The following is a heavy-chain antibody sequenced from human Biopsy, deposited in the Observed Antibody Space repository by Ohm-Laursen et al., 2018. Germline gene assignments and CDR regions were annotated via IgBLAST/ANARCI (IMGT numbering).Heavy chain of an antibody. V-gene: IGHV1-24*01. CDR1: GYSLTELY. D-gene: IGHD1-26*01. J-gene: IGHJ4*02. CDR3: ARDALGGGSYRFFY. CDR2: FAPENGRI. Sequence: ASSVKVSCKVSGYSLTELYMHWVRQAPGQGLEWMGGFAPENGRIVYSQKFQGRVTMTEDTSTSTAYMELSSLRSDDTAVYYCARDALGGGSYRFFYWGQGSLVTVSS.